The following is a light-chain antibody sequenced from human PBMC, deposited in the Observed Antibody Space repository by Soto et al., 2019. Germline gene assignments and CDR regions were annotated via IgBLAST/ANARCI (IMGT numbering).Light chain of an antibody. Sequence: AIQLTQSPSSLSASVGDRVTITRRASQGISSALAWYQQKPGQAPRLLIYGASSRATGIPERFSGSGSGTDFTLTISRLDPEDFGMYYCQHHAGSPAFGQGTKVDIK. CDR2: GAS. CDR3: QHHAGSPA. CDR1: QGISSA. J-gene: IGKJ1*01. V-gene: IGKV1-13*02.